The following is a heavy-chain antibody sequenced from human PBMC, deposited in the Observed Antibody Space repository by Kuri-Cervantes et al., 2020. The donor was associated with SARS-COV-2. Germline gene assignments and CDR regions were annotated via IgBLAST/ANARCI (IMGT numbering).Heavy chain of an antibody. J-gene: IGHJ4*02. CDR2: ISAYNGNT. D-gene: IGHD3-3*01. V-gene: IGHV1-18*01. CDR3: TKDDFWSGYSDY. Sequence: ASVKVSCKASGYTFTSYGISWVRQAPGQGLEWMGWISAYNGNTNYAQKLQGRVTMTTDTSTSTAYMELRSLKTEDTAVYYCTKDDFWSGYSDYWGQGTLVTVSS. CDR1: GYTFTSYG.